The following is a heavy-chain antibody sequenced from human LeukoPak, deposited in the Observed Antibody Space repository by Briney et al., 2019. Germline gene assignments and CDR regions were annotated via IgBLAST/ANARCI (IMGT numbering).Heavy chain of an antibody. Sequence: GGSLRLSCAASGFIFDDYSMNWVRQAPGKGLEWVSFISTSSSTMYYADSVKGRITISRDNAKNSVYLQMNSLRAEDTAVYYCARDGGSSWYGAFDIWGQGTMVTVSS. J-gene: IGHJ3*02. V-gene: IGHV3-48*01. CDR3: ARDGGSSWYGAFDI. D-gene: IGHD6-13*01. CDR2: ISTSSSTM. CDR1: GFIFDDYS.